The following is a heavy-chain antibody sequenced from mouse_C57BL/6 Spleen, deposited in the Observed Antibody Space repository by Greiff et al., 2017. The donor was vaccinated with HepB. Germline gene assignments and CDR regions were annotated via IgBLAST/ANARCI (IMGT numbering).Heavy chain of an antibody. CDR3: ARSSSFSYYFDY. V-gene: IGHV1-52*01. Sequence: VKLQQPGAELVRPGSSVKLSCKASGYTFTSYWMHWVKQRPIQGLEWIGNIDPSDSETHYNQKFKDKATLTVDKSSSTAYMQLSSLTSEDSAVYYCARSSSFSYYFDYWGQGTTLTVSS. J-gene: IGHJ2*01. CDR2: IDPSDSET. CDR1: GYTFTSYW. D-gene: IGHD1-1*01.